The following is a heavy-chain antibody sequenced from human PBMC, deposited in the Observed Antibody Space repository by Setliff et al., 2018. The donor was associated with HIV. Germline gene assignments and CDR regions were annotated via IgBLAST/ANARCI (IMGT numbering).Heavy chain of an antibody. V-gene: IGHV1-24*01. Sequence: ASVKVSCKVSGYTLTELSMHWVRQAPGKGLEWMGGFDPEDGETIYAQKFQGRVTMTEDTSTDTAYMELNSLRSEDTAVYYCATASSGWHWGWFDPWGQGTQVTVSS. J-gene: IGHJ5*02. D-gene: IGHD6-19*01. CDR2: FDPEDGET. CDR3: ATASSGWHWGWFDP. CDR1: GYTLTELS.